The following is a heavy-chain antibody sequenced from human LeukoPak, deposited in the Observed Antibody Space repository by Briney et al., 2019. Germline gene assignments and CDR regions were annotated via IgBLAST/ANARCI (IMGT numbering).Heavy chain of an antibody. CDR3: ARDSLNPKTYYYGSGSTHDAFDI. CDR1: ADSITIYY. V-gene: IGHV4-59*01. D-gene: IGHD3-10*01. J-gene: IGHJ3*02. Sequence: SETLSLTCSVPADSITIYYWTWIRQPPGKGLEWIGYIDHTGSTNYNPSLKSRVTISVDTSKNQFSLKLSSVTAADTAVYYCARDSLNPKTYYYGSGSTHDAFDIWGQGTMVTVSS. CDR2: IDHTGST.